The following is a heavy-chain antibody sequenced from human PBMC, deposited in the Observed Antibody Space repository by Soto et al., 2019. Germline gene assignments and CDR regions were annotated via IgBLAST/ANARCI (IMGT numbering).Heavy chain of an antibody. Sequence: GGSLRLSCAASGFTFSSYGMHWVRQAPGKGLEWVAVIWYDGSNKYYADSVKGRFTISRDNSKNTLYLQMNSLRAEDTAVYYCAREIDPVAADLGYGMDVWGQGTTVTVSS. D-gene: IGHD6-25*01. J-gene: IGHJ6*02. CDR1: GFTFSSYG. V-gene: IGHV3-33*01. CDR2: IWYDGSNK. CDR3: AREIDPVAADLGYGMDV.